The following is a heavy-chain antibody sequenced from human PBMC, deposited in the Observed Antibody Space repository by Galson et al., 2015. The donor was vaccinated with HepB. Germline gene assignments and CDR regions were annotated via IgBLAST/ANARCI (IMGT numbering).Heavy chain of an antibody. V-gene: IGHV1-69*06. CDR3: AKSSGYYDILTGEVHYDYYGLDV. J-gene: IGHJ6*02. CDR1: GGTFSGYG. Sequence: SVKVSCKASGGTFSGYGITWVRQAPEQGLEWMGGIIPILGTANYAQRFQGRVTITADKSTNTSSMELSSLASEDTAVYYCAKSSGYYDILTGEVHYDYYGLDVWGQGTTVIVSS. CDR2: IIPILGTA. D-gene: IGHD3-9*01.